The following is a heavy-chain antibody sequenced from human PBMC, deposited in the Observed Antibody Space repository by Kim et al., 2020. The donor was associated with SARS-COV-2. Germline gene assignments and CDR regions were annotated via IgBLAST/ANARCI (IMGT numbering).Heavy chain of an antibody. V-gene: IGHV5-51*01. D-gene: IGHD4-4*01. CDR2: IYPSGSIT. J-gene: IGHJ4*02. Sequence: GESLKISCKASGYSFTNYWIGWVRRMPGKGLEWMGNIYPSGSITKYSPSFQGQVTISADKSINTAYLQWSGLKASDTAMYYCAGWKGSNWFDYWGRGTLVTVSS. CDR1: GYSFTNYW. CDR3: AGWKGSNWFDY.